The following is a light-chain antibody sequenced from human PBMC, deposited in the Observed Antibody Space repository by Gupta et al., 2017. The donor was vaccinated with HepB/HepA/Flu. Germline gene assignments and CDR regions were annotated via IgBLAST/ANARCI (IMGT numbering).Light chain of an antibody. V-gene: IGKV3-20*01. J-gene: IGKJ2*01. CDR1: QSVSSST. Sequence: DIVLPPSPGTLSLSPGRRATLSCRARQSVSSSTLAWYQHKPGPGPRLIIHGASSSATGIPDRVSVSGSGTNFTLTISRLEPEAFAVENCQRYGYSSPRYTFGQGTKLEIK. CDR3: QRYGYSSPRYT. CDR2: GAS.